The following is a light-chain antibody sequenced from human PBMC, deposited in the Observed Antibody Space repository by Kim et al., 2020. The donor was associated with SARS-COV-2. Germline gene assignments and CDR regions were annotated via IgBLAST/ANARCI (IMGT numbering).Light chain of an antibody. V-gene: IGKV1-39*01. Sequence: SASGGDRVTITGRASQSVFTSLNWYQQKPGKDPKLLISSASNLQSGVPPRFSGSGSGTDFTLTISSLQPEDFAYYYCQHSHSPPYIFAQGPKLEI. CDR3: QHSHSPPYI. CDR2: SAS. CDR1: QSVFTS. J-gene: IGKJ2*01.